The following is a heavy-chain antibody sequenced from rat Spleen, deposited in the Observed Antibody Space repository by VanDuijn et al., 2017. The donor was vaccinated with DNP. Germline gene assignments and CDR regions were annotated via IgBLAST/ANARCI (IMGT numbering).Heavy chain of an antibody. D-gene: IGHD3-1*01. CDR3: ARALATVAPTGAMDA. CDR2: VQSGGST. V-gene: IGHV2-27*01. J-gene: IGHJ4*01. Sequence: QVQLKESGPGLVQHSQTLSLTCTVSGFSLTSYHVHWVRQPPGKGLGWMGRVQSGGSTEYNSGLKSRLSISRDTSKSQVLLKMNSVQTEDTAMYFCARALATVAPTGAMDAWGQGTSVTVSS. CDR1: GFSLTSYH.